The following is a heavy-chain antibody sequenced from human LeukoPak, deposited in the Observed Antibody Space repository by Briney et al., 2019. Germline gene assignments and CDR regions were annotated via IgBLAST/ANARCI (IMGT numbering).Heavy chain of an antibody. J-gene: IGHJ6*04. V-gene: IGHV4-31*03. CDR3: ARDKSGSGSYTDDYYAMDV. Sequence: SETLSLTCTVSGGAINSPGYYRSWIRQHPGKGLEWIGYIYHSGSTYYNPSLKSRVTISVDTSKNQFSLKLSSVTAADTAIYYCARDKSGSGSYTDDYYAMDVWGKGTTVTVSS. D-gene: IGHD3-10*01. CDR1: GGAINSPGYY. CDR2: IYHSGST.